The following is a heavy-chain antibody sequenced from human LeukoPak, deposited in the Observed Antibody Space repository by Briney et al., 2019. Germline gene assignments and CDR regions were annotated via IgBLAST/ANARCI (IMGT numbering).Heavy chain of an antibody. J-gene: IGHJ4*02. D-gene: IGHD3-3*01. CDR3: ARHTRNDFWSGYYADY. V-gene: IGHV5-51*01. CDR2: IYPGDSDT. Sequence: GESLKISCKGSGYSFTSYWIGWVRQMPGKGLEWVGIIYPGDSDTRYSPSFQGQVTISADKSISTAYLQWSSLKASDTAMYYCARHTRNDFWSGYYADYWGQGTLVTVSS. CDR1: GYSFTSYW.